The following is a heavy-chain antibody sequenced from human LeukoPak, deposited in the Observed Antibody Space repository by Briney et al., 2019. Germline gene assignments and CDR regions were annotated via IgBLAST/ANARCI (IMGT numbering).Heavy chain of an antibody. Sequence: SETLSLTCTVSGGSISDYYWSWIRQPPGKGLEWIGYMYSSGSTSYNPSLKSRVTLSVDTSKNQFSLKMSSVTAADTAVYYCATFFGGPYYFEYWGQGTLVTVSS. CDR2: MYSSGST. CDR3: ATFFGGPYYFEY. J-gene: IGHJ4*02. V-gene: IGHV4-59*08. D-gene: IGHD3-16*01. CDR1: GGSISDYY.